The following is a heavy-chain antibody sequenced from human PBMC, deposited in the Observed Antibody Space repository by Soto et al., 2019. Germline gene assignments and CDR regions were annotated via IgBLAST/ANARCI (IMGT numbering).Heavy chain of an antibody. CDR2: TQYSGST. Sequence: SETLSLTCTVSGVSITRGGYYWSWIRQLPGKGLEWIGYTQYSGSTYYNPSLKSPVTISVDTSKDQFSLNLSSVTAADTAVYYCARVHGSGSYFYGMDVWGQGTTVTVSS. CDR1: GVSITRGGYY. CDR3: ARVHGSGSYFYGMDV. V-gene: IGHV4-31*01. D-gene: IGHD3-10*01. J-gene: IGHJ6*02.